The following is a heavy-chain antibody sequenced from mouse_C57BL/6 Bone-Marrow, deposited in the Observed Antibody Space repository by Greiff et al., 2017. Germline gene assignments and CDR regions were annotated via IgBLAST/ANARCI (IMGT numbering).Heavy chain of an antibody. D-gene: IGHD2-3*01. V-gene: IGHV1-81*01. CDR3: ARLGGYFYFDY. CDR2: IYPRSGNT. Sequence: VQLQQSGAELARPGASVKLSCKASGYTFTSSGISWVKQRTGQGLEWIGEIYPRSGNTYYNEKFKGKATLTADKSSSTAYMELRSLTSVDSAVYCCARLGGYFYFDYWGQGTTLTVSS. J-gene: IGHJ2*01. CDR1: GYTFTSSG.